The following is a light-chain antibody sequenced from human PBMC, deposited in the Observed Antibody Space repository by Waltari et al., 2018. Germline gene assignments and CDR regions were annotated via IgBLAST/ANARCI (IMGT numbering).Light chain of an antibody. V-gene: IGLV1-40*01. CDR3: QSYDTSLSVV. J-gene: IGLJ3*02. CDR1: GSNIGAGYD. CDR2: GSS. Sequence: QSVLTQPPSVSGAPGQRVTISCTGSGSNIGAGYDVHWYQPLPRAAPKLLIYGSSTRPLGVPDRFFGSTSGTSASLAIPGLQAEDEADYYCQSYDTSLSVVFGGGTKLTVL.